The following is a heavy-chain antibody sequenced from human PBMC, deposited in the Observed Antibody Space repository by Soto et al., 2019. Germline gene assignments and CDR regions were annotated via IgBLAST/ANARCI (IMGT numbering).Heavy chain of an antibody. J-gene: IGHJ6*03. CDR3: AGTTSHQWYYMDV. D-gene: IGHD1-7*01. CDR1: EDSVSSNSAA. V-gene: IGHV6-1*01. Sequence: SQTLSLTCAISEDSVSSNSAACNWIRLSPSRGLEWLARTYYRSRWYNDYAVSVRSRITVNPDTSKNQFSLQLTSVTPEDTAVYYCAGTTSHQWYYMDVWGKGTTVTVSS. CDR2: TYYRSRWYN.